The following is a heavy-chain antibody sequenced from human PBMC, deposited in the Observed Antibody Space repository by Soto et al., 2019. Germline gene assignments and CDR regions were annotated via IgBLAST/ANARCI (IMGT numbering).Heavy chain of an antibody. CDR1: GFTFSSYG. V-gene: IGHV3-30*18. Sequence: GGSLRLSCAASGFTFSSYGMHWVRQAPGKGLERVAVISYDGSNKYYADSVKGRFTISGDNSKNTLYLQMNSLRAEDTAVYYCAKGRGYSYGWYFDYWGQVTLVTVSS. J-gene: IGHJ4*02. CDR2: ISYDGSNK. CDR3: AKGRGYSYGWYFDY. D-gene: IGHD5-18*01.